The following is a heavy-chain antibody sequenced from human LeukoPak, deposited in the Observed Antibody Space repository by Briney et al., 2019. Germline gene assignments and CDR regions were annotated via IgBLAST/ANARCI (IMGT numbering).Heavy chain of an antibody. Sequence: SLKVSCKASGGTFSSYAISWVRQAPGQGLEWMGGIIPIFGTANYAQKFQGRVTITADESTSTAYMELSSLRSEDTAVYYCASPQHYYDSSGYIFDYWGQGTLVTVSS. CDR3: ASPQHYYDSSGYIFDY. D-gene: IGHD3-22*01. CDR1: GGTFSSYA. V-gene: IGHV1-69*13. CDR2: IIPIFGTA. J-gene: IGHJ4*02.